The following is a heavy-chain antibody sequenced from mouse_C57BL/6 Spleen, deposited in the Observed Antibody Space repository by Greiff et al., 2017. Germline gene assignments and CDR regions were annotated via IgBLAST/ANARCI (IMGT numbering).Heavy chain of an antibody. Sequence: QVQLQQSGAELVRPGASVKMSCKASGYTFTSYTMHWVKQRPGQGLEWIGYINPSSGYPKYNQTFKDKATFTADRSSSTAYMQLSSLTSEDSAVYYCASQDKLNWDETWFAYWGQGTLVTVSA. D-gene: IGHD4-1*01. CDR2: INPSSGYP. CDR1: GYTFTSYT. V-gene: IGHV1-4*01. CDR3: ASQDKLNWDETWFAY. J-gene: IGHJ3*01.